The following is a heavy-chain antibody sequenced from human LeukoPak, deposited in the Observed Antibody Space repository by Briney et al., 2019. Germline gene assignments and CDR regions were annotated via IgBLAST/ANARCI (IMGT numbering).Heavy chain of an antibody. CDR2: ISSNGGST. CDR3: ARGERGSYGY. V-gene: IGHV3-64*01. J-gene: IGHJ4*02. CDR1: GGTFSSYA. D-gene: IGHD1-26*01. Sequence: SCKASGGTFSSYAMHWVRQAPGKGLEYVSAISSNGGSTYYANSVKGRFTISRDNSKNTLYLQMGSLRAEDMAVYYCARGERGSYGYWGQGTLVTVSS.